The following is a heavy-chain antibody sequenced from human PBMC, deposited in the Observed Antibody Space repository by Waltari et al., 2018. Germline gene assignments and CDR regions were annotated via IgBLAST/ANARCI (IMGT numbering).Heavy chain of an antibody. CDR3: ARDRRDDNNSVRWLDP. CDR1: GYMFRNFG. V-gene: IGHV1-18*01. Sequence: QIQLVQSGGEVKKPGASVKVSCKASGYMFRNFGIFWVRQAPGQGLEFMGWISAYNGNTNYAQTFQGRLTLTTDTSASTAYMESSSLTSDDTAVYYCARDRRDDNNSVRWLDPWGQGTLVTVSS. J-gene: IGHJ5*02. D-gene: IGHD3-10*02. CDR2: ISAYNGNT.